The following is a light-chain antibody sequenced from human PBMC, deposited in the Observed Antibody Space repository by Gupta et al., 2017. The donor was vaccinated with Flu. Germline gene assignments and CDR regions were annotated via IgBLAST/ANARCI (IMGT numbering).Light chain of an antibody. J-gene: IGLJ3*02. CDR1: SSNIGSNY. CDR2: RNN. V-gene: IGLV1-47*01. Sequence: QSVLTHPPSASGTPGQRVTISCSGSSSNIGSNYVYWYQQLPGTAPKLLIYRNNQRPSGVPDRFSGYKSGTSASLAISGLRSEDEADYYCAAWDDSLSGWVFGGGTKLTVL. CDR3: AAWDDSLSGWV.